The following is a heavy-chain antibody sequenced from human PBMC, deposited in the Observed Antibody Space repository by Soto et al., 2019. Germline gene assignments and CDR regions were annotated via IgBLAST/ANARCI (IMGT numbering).Heavy chain of an antibody. CDR3: ARGVGDWYDRENAFDI. CDR1: GYTFTGYY. Sequence: GASVKVSCKASGYTFTGYYMHWVRQAPGQGLEWMGWINPNSGGTNYAQKFQGRVTMTRDTSISTAYMELSRLRSDDTAVYYCARGVGDWYDRENAFDIWGQGTMVTVS. CDR2: INPNSGGT. D-gene: IGHD3-22*01. J-gene: IGHJ3*02. V-gene: IGHV1-2*02.